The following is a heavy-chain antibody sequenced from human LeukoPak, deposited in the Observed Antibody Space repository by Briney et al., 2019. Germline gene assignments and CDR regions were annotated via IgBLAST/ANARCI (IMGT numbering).Heavy chain of an antibody. CDR3: ARTRSSSSSWYGQFDY. D-gene: IGHD6-13*01. V-gene: IGHV1-69*06. J-gene: IGHJ4*02. CDR2: IIPIFGTA. CDR1: GGTFSSYA. Sequence: GASVKVSCKASGGTFSSYAISWVRQAPGQGLEWRGGIIPIFGTANYAQKFQGRVTITADKSTSTAYMELSSLRSEDTAVYYCARTRSSSSSWYGQFDYWGQGTLVTVSS.